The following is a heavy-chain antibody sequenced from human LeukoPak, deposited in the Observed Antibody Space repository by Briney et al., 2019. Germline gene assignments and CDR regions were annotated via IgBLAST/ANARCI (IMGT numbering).Heavy chain of an antibody. CDR1: GDSIMSSY. CDR3: ARADASVEYYFDY. V-gene: IGHV4-59*08. CDR2: IYYSGST. J-gene: IGHJ4*02. Sequence: SETLSLTCSVSGDSIMSSYWSWIRQPPGKGLEWIGYIYYSGSTYNNPSLKSRGTISVDTSKNQFSLKLSSVTAADTAVYYCARADASVEYYFDYWGQGTLVTVSS.